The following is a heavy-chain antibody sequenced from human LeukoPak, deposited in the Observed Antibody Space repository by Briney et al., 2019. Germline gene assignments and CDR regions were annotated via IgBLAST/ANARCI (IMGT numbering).Heavy chain of an antibody. D-gene: IGHD6-19*01. CDR1: GFTFSSDW. Sequence: GGSLRLSCAASGFTFSSDWMHWVRQAPGKGLVWVSRINNGGSTTAYADSVKGRFTISRDNAKNTLYLQMNSLRAEDTAVYYCARDSYSSAWDWGQGTLVTVSS. CDR3: ARDSYSSAWD. V-gene: IGHV3-74*01. J-gene: IGHJ4*02. CDR2: INNGGSTT.